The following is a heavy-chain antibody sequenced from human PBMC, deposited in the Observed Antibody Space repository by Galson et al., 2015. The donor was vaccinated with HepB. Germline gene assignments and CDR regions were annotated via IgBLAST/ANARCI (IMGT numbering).Heavy chain of an antibody. J-gene: IGHJ4*02. CDR3: ARAPDGPDY. V-gene: IGHV3-7*03. CDR1: GFTFSSYW. CDR2: IKQDGSEI. Sequence: SLRLSCAASGFTFSSYWMTWVRQAPGKGLEWVANIKQDGSEIFYVDSVKGRFTISRDNAKNSLYLHMNSLRAENTAVYYCARAPDGPDYWGQGTLVTVSS.